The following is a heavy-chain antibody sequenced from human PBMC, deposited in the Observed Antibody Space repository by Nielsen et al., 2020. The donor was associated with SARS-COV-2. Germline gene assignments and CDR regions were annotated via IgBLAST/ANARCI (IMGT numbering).Heavy chain of an antibody. CDR3: AKETTIVVIPAAPVDP. V-gene: IGHV3-23*01. Sequence: GESLKISCAASGFTFSSYAMSWVRQAPGKGLEWVSAISGSGGTTYYADSVKGRFTISRDNSKNTVYLQMNSLRAEDTALYYCAKETTIVVIPAAPVDPWGQGTLVIVSS. CDR1: GFTFSSYA. CDR2: ISGSGGTT. J-gene: IGHJ5*02. D-gene: IGHD2-2*01.